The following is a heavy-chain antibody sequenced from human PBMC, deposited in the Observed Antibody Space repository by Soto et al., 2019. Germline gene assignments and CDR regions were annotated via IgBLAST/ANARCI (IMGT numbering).Heavy chain of an antibody. CDR3: ARPRSSWTPYYFDY. Sequence: PGGSLRLSCAASGFTFSSYWMSWVRQAPGKGLEWVANIKQDGSEKYYVDSVKGRFTISRDNAKNSLYLQMNSLSAEDTAVYYCARPRSSWTPYYFDYWGQGTLVTVSS. V-gene: IGHV3-7*03. J-gene: IGHJ4*02. CDR1: GFTFSSYW. D-gene: IGHD6-13*01. CDR2: IKQDGSEK.